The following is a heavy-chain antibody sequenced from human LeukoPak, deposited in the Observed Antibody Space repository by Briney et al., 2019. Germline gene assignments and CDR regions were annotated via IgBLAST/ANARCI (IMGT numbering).Heavy chain of an antibody. CDR1: GGSISSLTYY. J-gene: IGHJ4*02. CDR3: AGYSSGWSSGGGY. D-gene: IGHD6-19*01. Sequence: PSETLSLTCTVSGGSISSLTYYWDWIRHPPGKGLEWITSIYYSGTTYYSPSLKSRVTISVNRSNNQFSLRLSSVTAADTAVYFCAGYSSGWSSGGGYWGQGTLVTVSS. CDR2: IYYSGTT. V-gene: IGHV4-39*01.